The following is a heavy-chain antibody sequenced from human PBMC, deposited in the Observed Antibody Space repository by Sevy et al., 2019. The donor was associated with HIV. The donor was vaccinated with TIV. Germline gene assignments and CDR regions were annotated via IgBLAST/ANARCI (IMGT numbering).Heavy chain of an antibody. Sequence: SETLSLTCTVSGGSISAYYWSWIRQPPGKGLEYLGYIYYPGSTNYNPTLKIRVTISVDTSKNQFSLKLSSVPAADTAVYYCARAPPVRSGDDSLNWFDPWGQGTLVTVSS. CDR3: ARAPPVRSGDDSLNWFDP. V-gene: IGHV4-59*01. CDR1: GGSISAYY. D-gene: IGHD5-12*01. J-gene: IGHJ5*02. CDR2: IYYPGST.